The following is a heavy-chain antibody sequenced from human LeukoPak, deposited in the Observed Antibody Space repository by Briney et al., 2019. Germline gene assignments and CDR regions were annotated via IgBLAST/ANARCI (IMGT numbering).Heavy chain of an antibody. CDR2: IRYDGGNK. V-gene: IGHV3-30*02. CDR3: AKLQPLYSSAWYNFDF. J-gene: IGHJ4*02. Sequence: GGSLRLSCAASGFTFSSYGMHWVRQAPGKGLEWVAFIRYDGGNKYYADSVKGRFTISRDNSKNTLYLQMNSLTAEDTAVYYCAKLQPLYSSAWYNFDFWGQGTLVTVSS. CDR1: GFTFSSYG. D-gene: IGHD6-19*01.